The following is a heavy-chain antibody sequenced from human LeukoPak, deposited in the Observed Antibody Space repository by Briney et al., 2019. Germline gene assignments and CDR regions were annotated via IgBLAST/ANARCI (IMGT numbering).Heavy chain of an antibody. J-gene: IGHJ5*02. CDR2: ISGGGGST. CDR1: RFTFSSYA. V-gene: IGHV3-23*01. Sequence: GGSLRLSCAASRFTFSSYAMSWVRQAPGKGLEWVSAISGGGGSTYYADSVKGRLTISRDNSKNTLYLQMERLTAEDTAVYFCARLPAAINGYFDPWGQGILVTVSS. D-gene: IGHD2-2*01. CDR3: ARLPAAINGYFDP.